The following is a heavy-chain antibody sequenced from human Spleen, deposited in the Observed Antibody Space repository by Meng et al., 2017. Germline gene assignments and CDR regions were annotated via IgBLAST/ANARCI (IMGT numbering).Heavy chain of an antibody. D-gene: IGHD3-10*01. CDR1: GGSFSGYY. V-gene: IGHV4-34*01. CDR2: INHSGST. Sequence: SETLSLTCAVYGGSFSGYYWSWIRQPPGKGLEWIGEINHSGSTNYNPSLKSRVTISVDTSKNQFSLKLGSVTAADTAAYYCARGRTGSYSRLLYYDLYFWGQGTTVTVSS. CDR3: ARGRTGSYSRLLYYDLYF. J-gene: IGHJ6*02.